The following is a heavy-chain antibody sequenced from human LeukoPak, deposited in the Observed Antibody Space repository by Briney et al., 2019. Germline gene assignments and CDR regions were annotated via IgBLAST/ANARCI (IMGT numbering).Heavy chain of an antibody. J-gene: IGHJ3*02. Sequence: GGSLRLSCGASGFTFSIYWMHWVRQAPGEGLVWVSRINSDGSSTNYADSVKGRFTISRDNAKNTLYLQMDSLGAEDTAVYYCARDLGMTSMDIWGQGTMVTVSS. CDR2: INSDGSST. V-gene: IGHV3-74*01. CDR3: ARDLGMTSMDI. D-gene: IGHD2-21*02. CDR1: GFTFSIYW.